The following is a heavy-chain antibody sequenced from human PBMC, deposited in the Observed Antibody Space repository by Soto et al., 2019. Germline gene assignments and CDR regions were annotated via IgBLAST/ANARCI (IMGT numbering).Heavy chain of an antibody. CDR3: ARVYRLYSSSYYYYGMDV. V-gene: IGHV1-69*04. CDR2: IIPILGIA. Sequence: ASVKVSCKASGGTFSSYAISWVRQAPGQGLEWMGRIIPILGIANYAQKFQGRVTITADKSTSTAYMELSSLRSEDTAVYYCARVYRLYSSSYYYYGMDVWGQGTTVTVSS. CDR1: GGTFSSYA. D-gene: IGHD6-13*01. J-gene: IGHJ6*02.